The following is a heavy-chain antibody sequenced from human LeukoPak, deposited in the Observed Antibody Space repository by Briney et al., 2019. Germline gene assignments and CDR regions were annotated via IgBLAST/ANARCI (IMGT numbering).Heavy chain of an antibody. Sequence: PSETLSLTCTVSGGSISSYYWSWIRQPPGKGLEWIGYIYYSGSTNYNPSLKSRVTISVDTSKNQFSLKLSSVTVADTAVYYCAREIPGYGDYESSYYFDYWGQGTLVTVSS. J-gene: IGHJ4*02. D-gene: IGHD4-17*01. V-gene: IGHV4-59*01. CDR2: IYYSGST. CDR1: GGSISSYY. CDR3: AREIPGYGDYESSYYFDY.